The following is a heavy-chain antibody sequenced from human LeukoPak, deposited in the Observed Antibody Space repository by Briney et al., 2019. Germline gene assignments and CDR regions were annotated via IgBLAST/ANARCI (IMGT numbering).Heavy chain of an antibody. CDR1: GGTFSGYA. D-gene: IGHD5-18*01. V-gene: IGHV1-69*06. J-gene: IGHJ4*02. CDR3: ARPDVGYSYGKFDY. Sequence: SVKVSCKPSGGTFSGYAISWVRQAPGQGLEWMGGIIPIFGTANYAQKLQGRVTITADKSTSTAYMELSSLRSEDTAVYYCARPDVGYSYGKFDYWGQGTLVTVSS. CDR2: IIPIFGTA.